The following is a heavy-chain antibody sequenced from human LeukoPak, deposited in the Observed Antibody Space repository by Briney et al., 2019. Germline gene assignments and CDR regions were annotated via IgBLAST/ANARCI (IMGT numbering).Heavy chain of an antibody. CDR2: INPNSGGT. D-gene: IGHD2-2*01. Sequence: ASVKVSCKASGYTFTGYYMHWVRQAPGQGLERMGRINPNSGGTNYAQKFQGRVTMTRDTSISTAYMELSRLRSDDTAVYYCARAKSGSSTSWFDPWGQGTLVTVSS. CDR3: ARAKSGSSTSWFDP. J-gene: IGHJ5*02. CDR1: GYTFTGYY. V-gene: IGHV1-2*06.